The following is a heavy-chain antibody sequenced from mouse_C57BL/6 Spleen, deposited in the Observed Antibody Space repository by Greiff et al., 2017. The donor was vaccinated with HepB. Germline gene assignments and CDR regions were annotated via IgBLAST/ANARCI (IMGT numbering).Heavy chain of an antibody. J-gene: IGHJ4*01. CDR1: GYAFSSSW. D-gene: IGHD3-3*01. Sequence: QVQLKESGPELVKPGASVKISCKASGYAFSSSWMNWVKQRPGKGLEWIGRIYPGDGDTNYNGKFKGKATLTADKSSSTAYMQLSSLTSEDSAVYFCARGAGRAYAMDYWGQGTSVTVSS. V-gene: IGHV1-82*01. CDR2: IYPGDGDT. CDR3: ARGAGRAYAMDY.